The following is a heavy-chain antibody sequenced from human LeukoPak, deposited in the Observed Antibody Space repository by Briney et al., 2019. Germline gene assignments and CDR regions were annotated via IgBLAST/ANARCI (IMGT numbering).Heavy chain of an antibody. D-gene: IGHD5-18*01. Sequence: ASVKVSCKASGYTFTNYYVHWVRQAPGQGLEWMGIINPRGGSTSYAQKFQGRVTMTGDTSTNTVYMDLSSLRSEDTAVYYCARALPHRRLMDTTMEQHWFDPWGQGTLVTVSS. V-gene: IGHV1-46*01. CDR1: GYTFTNYY. CDR3: ARALPHRRLMDTTMEQHWFDP. CDR2: INPRGGST. J-gene: IGHJ5*02.